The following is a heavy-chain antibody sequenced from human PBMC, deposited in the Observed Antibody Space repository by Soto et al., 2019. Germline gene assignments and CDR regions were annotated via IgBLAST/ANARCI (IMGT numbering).Heavy chain of an antibody. Sequence: EVQLVESGGDLVQPGGSLRLSCVVSGFTFMSYSMNWVRQAPGKGLEWISCIDSGSRTMDYAESVKGRFTISRDNAKNQLYLKMKGLRDEDTAVYYGAKDLSVAGAGAFWGQGPLVTASS. D-gene: IGHD6-19*01. J-gene: IGHJ4*02. CDR1: GFTFMSYS. V-gene: IGHV3-48*02. CDR3: AKDLSVAGAGAF. CDR2: IDSGSRTM.